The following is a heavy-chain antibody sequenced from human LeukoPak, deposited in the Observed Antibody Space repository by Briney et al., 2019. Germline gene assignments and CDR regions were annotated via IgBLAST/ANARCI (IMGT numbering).Heavy chain of an antibody. J-gene: IGHJ4*02. CDR2: ISYSGFT. D-gene: IGHD3-9*01. V-gene: IGHV4-39*07. CDR1: GGSISSSSYY. Sequence: SETLSLTCTVSGGSISSSSYYWGWIRQPPGKGLEWIGSISYSGFTYYNPSLKSRVTISVDTSKNQFSLKLSSVTAADTAVYYCARRAYDILTGYSYYFDYWGQGTLVTVSS. CDR3: ARRAYDILTGYSYYFDY.